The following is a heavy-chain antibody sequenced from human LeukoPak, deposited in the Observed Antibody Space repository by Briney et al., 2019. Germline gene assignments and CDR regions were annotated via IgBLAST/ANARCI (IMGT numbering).Heavy chain of an antibody. D-gene: IGHD2-15*01. CDR2: IYHSGST. CDR3: ARGQDIVVVVAAYNWFDP. V-gene: IGHV4-4*02. J-gene: IGHJ5*02. Sequence: SGTLSLTCAVSGGSISSSSWWSWVRQPPGKGLEWIGEIYHSGSTNYNPSLKSRVTISVDKSKNQFSLKLSSVTAADTAVYYCARGQDIVVVVAAYNWFDPWGQGTLVTVCS. CDR1: GGSISSSSW.